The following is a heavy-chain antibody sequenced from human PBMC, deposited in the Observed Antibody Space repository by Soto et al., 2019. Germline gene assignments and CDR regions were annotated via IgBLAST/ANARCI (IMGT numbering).Heavy chain of an antibody. D-gene: IGHD6-13*01. CDR1: GFTFSSYG. Sequence: QVQLVESGGGVVQPGRSLRLSCAASGFTFSSYGMHWVRQAPGKGLEWVAVIWYDGSNKYYEDSVKGRFTISRDNSKNTLYLQMNSLRAENTAVYYCARDKFEQQVFYYYYGMDVWGQGTTVTVSS. CDR3: ARDKFEQQVFYYYYGMDV. CDR2: IWYDGSNK. J-gene: IGHJ6*02. V-gene: IGHV3-33*01.